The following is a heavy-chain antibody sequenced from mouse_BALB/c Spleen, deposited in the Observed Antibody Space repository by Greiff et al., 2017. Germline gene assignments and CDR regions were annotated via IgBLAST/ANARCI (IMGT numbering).Heavy chain of an antibody. J-gene: IGHJ3*01. CDR1: GYTFTSYN. CDR3: ARGGDGYPWFAY. Sequence: QVQLQQPGAELVKPGASVKMSCKASGYTFTSYNMHWVKQTPGQGLEWIGAIYPGNGDTSYNQKFKGKATLTADKSSSTAYMQLSSLTSEDSAVYYCARGGDGYPWFAYWGQGTLVTVSA. V-gene: IGHV1-12*01. CDR2: IYPGNGDT. D-gene: IGHD2-3*01.